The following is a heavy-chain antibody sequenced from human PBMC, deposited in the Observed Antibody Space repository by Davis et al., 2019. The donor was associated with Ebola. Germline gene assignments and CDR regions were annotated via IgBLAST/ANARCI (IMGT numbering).Heavy chain of an antibody. CDR2: IFYSGST. CDR3: ARRAGLQYYYGMDV. V-gene: IGHV4-31*03. Sequence: SETLSLTCTVSGGSIDSGGYYWSWIRQRPGKGLEWIGYIFYSGSTYYNPSLKSRVTISLDTSKNQFSLSLRSVTAADTAVYYCARRAGLQYYYGMDVWGKGTTVTVSS. D-gene: IGHD5-18*01. CDR1: GGSIDSGGYY. J-gene: IGHJ6*04.